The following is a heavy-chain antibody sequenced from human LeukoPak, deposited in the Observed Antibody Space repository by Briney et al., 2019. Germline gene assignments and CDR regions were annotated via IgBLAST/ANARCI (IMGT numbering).Heavy chain of an antibody. D-gene: IGHD2-8*01. CDR2: IHHTGST. Sequence: SETLSLTGTVSGYSISSGYYWGWIRQPPGKGLEWIGSIHHTGSTYYNPSLKSRVTISVDTSKNQFSLKLSSVTAADTAVYYCARAHCTNGVCVRFDLWGQGTLVTVSS. CDR3: ARAHCTNGVCVRFDL. J-gene: IGHJ5*02. CDR1: GYSISSGYY. V-gene: IGHV4-38-2*02.